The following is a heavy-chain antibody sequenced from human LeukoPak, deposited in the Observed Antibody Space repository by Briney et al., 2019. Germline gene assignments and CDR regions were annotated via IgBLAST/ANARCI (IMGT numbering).Heavy chain of an antibody. J-gene: IGHJ4*02. CDR3: AKRPPWNYSRPPPGIDY. CDR1: GGSFSGYY. Sequence: SETLSLTCAVYGGSFSGYYWSWIRQPPGKGLEWIGEINHSGSTNYNPSLKSRVTISVDTSKNQFSLKLSSVTAADTAVYYCAKRPPWNYSRPPPGIDYWGQGTLVTVSS. D-gene: IGHD1-7*01. V-gene: IGHV4-34*01. CDR2: INHSGST.